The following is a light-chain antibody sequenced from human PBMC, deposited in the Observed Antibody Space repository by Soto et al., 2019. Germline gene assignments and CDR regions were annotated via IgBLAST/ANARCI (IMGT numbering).Light chain of an antibody. CDR2: GAS. Sequence: EIVMTQSPATLSVSPGERATLSCRASQSVSSNLAWYQQKPGQAPRLLIYGASTRATCFPARFSGSGSGTEFTLTISSLQSEDFSVYYCQQYNNWPRTFGQGTKREIK. CDR1: QSVSSN. J-gene: IGKJ2*02. V-gene: IGKV3-15*01. CDR3: QQYNNWPRT.